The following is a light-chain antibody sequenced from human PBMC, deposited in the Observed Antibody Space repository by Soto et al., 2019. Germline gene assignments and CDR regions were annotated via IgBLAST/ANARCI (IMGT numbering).Light chain of an antibody. CDR3: QQYNTWPPLT. Sequence: DIVMTQSPGTLSLSPGERVTLSCRASQSVSFNLVWYQQKPGQAPSLRIYGASTRATGIPARFSGSGSGTEFTLTISSLQSEDFAVYYCQQYNTWPPLTFGGGTKVDIK. CDR2: GAS. V-gene: IGKV3-15*01. J-gene: IGKJ4*01. CDR1: QSVSFN.